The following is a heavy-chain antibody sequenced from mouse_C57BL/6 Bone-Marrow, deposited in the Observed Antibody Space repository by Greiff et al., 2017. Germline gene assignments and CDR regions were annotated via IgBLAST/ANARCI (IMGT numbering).Heavy chain of an antibody. CDR3: ARNYSNPCYAMDY. CDR1: GYSFTGYY. J-gene: IGHJ4*01. V-gene: IGHV1-42*01. Sequence: EVQLVESGPELVKPGASVKISCKASGYSFTGYYMNWVKQSPEKSLEWIGEINPSTGGTTYNQKFKAKATLTVDKSSSTAYMQLKSLTSEDSAVYDCARNYSNPCYAMDYWGQGTSVTVSS. CDR2: INPSTGGT. D-gene: IGHD2-5*01.